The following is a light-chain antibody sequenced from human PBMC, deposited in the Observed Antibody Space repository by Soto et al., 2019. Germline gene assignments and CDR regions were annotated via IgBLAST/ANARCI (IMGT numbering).Light chain of an antibody. CDR1: ASDIGGYNY. V-gene: IGLV2-8*01. J-gene: IGLJ7*01. CDR2: EVS. CDR3: SSYAGTTLAVV. Sequence: QSVLTQPPSASGSPGQSVTISCTGTASDIGGYNYVSWYQQHPGKAPKLMIYEVSKRPSGVPDRFSGSKSDHTASLTVSGLQAEDEADYYCSSYAGTTLAVVFGGGTQLTVL.